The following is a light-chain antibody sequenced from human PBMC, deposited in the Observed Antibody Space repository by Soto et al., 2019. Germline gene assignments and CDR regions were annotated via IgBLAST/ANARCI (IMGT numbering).Light chain of an antibody. V-gene: IGKV3-20*01. CDR2: GAS. CDR1: QSVSNDF. CDR3: QQYGSSPPRT. J-gene: IGKJ1*01. Sequence: EFVLTQSPATLSFSPGERSTLSCRSSQSVSNDFLAWYQQKPCQAPRLLIYGASTRATDVPDRFSGSGSGADFTLSISRLEPEDFAVYYCQQYGSSPPRTFGQGTKVDIK.